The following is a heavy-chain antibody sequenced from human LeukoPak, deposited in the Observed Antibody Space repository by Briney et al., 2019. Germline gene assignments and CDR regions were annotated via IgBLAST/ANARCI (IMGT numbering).Heavy chain of an antibody. CDR2: IYSGGST. CDR3: AREGPDYYDSSGYPSRAFDI. D-gene: IGHD3-22*01. J-gene: IGHJ3*02. Sequence: GGSLRLSCAASGFTVSSNYMSWVRQAPGKGLEWVSVIYSGGSTYYADSVKGRFTIFRDNSKNTLYLQMNSLRAEDKAVYYCAREGPDYYDSSGYPSRAFDIWGQGTIVTVSS. CDR1: GFTVSSNY. V-gene: IGHV3-66*01.